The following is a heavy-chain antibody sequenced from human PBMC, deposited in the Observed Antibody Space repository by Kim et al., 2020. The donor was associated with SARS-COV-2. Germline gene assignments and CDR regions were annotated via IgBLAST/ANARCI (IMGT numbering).Heavy chain of an antibody. V-gene: IGHV3-21*01. D-gene: IGHD3-10*01. CDR2: ISSSSSYI. CDR1: GFTFSSYS. Sequence: GGSLRLSCAASGFTFSSYSMNWVRQAPGKGLEWASSISSSSSYIYYADSVKGRFTISRDNAKNSLYLQMNSLRAEDTAVYYCAREKRPWFGERSYYYGMDVWGQGTTVTVSS. CDR3: AREKRPWFGERSYYYGMDV. J-gene: IGHJ6*02.